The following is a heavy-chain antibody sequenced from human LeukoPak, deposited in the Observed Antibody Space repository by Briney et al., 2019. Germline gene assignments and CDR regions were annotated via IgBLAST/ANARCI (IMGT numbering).Heavy chain of an antibody. CDR1: GGSVSSYY. D-gene: IGHD4-17*01. CDR2: IYYTGST. V-gene: IGHV4-59*02. J-gene: IGHJ4*02. Sequence: SETLSLTCSVSGGSVSSYYWTWIRQPPGTGLEWIGYIYYTGSTNYTPSLKSRITISLDTSKNQFSLKLSPVTAADTAVYYCTRAQDDYAFDYWGQGARVPVSS. CDR3: TRAQDDYAFDY.